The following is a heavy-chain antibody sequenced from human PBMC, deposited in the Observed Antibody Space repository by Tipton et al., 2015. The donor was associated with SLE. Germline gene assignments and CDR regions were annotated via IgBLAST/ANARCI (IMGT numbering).Heavy chain of an antibody. D-gene: IGHD3-3*01. V-gene: IGHV4-59*12. CDR3: VREPRSGYHDY. CDR1: GASISSYY. CDR2: IYYSGST. Sequence: TLSLTCTVSGASISSYYWSWIRQPPGKGLEWIGYIYYSGSTIHNPSLKSRVTMSVDTSKNQFSLKLSSVTAADTAVYYCVREPRSGYHDYWGQGTLVIVSS. J-gene: IGHJ4*02.